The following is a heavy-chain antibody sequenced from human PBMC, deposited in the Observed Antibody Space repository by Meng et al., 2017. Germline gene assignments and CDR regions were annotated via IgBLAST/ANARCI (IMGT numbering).Heavy chain of an antibody. CDR1: GGSISSGGYY. CDR3: ARRPVGANAFDI. D-gene: IGHD1-26*01. V-gene: IGHV4-31*03. J-gene: IGHJ3*02. Sequence: SETLSLTCTVSGGSISSGGYYWSWIRQHPGKGLEWIGYIYYSGSTYYNPSLKSRVTISVDTSKNQFPLKLSSVTAADTAVYYCARRPVGANAFDIWGQGTMVTVSS. CDR2: IYYSGST.